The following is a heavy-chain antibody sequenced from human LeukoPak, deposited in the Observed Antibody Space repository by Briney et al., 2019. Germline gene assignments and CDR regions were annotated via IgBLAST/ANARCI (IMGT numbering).Heavy chain of an antibody. CDR1: GYTFTGYY. CDR3: ARLSDYYDSSGYDAFDI. CDR2: INPNGGGT. D-gene: IGHD3-22*01. Sequence: ASVKVSCKASGYTFTGYYMHWVRQAPGQGLEWMGWINPNGGGTNYAQKFQGRVTMTRNTSISTAYMELSSLRSEDTAVYYCARLSDYYDSSGYDAFDIWGQGTMVTVSS. V-gene: IGHV1-2*02. J-gene: IGHJ3*02.